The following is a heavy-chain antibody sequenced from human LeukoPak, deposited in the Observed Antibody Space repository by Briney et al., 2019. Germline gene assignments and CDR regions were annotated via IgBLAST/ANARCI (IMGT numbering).Heavy chain of an antibody. V-gene: IGHV1-18*01. CDR2: ISAYNGNT. J-gene: IGHJ6*03. CDR1: GYIFTSYG. Sequence: ASVKVSCKASGYIFTSYGISWVRQAPGQGLEWMGWISAYNGNTNYAQKLQGRFTMTTDRSTSTAYMELRSLRSDDTAVYYCAREERYYDFWSGFGPPGHMDVWGKGTTVTVSS. D-gene: IGHD3-3*01. CDR3: AREERYYDFWSGFGPPGHMDV.